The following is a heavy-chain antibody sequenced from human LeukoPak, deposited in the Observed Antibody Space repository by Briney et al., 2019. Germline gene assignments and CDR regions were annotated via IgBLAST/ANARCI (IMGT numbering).Heavy chain of an antibody. CDR3: ARGLRPTGPAYRDV. V-gene: IGHV4-34*01. CDR1: GGSFSGYY. CDR2: INHSGST. D-gene: IGHD4-17*01. J-gene: IGHJ6*04. Sequence: SETLSLTCAVYGGSFSGYYWSWIRQPPGKGLEWIGEINHSGSTNYNPSLKSRVTISVDTSKNQFSLKLSSVTAADTAVYYCARGLRPTGPAYRDVWGKGTRSPSPQ.